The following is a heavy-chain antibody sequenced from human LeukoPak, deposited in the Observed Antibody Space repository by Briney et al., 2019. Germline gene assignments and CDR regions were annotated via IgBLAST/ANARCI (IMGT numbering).Heavy chain of an antibody. CDR1: GGSVSSGSNY. Sequence: SETLSLTCTVSGGSVSSGSNYWAWIRQPPGKGLEWIGHIYYSGSIYYNPSLKSRVTMSVDTSKNQFSLKLSSVTAVDTAVYYCARKATTGPAKAAFDIWGQGTMVTVSS. J-gene: IGHJ3*02. D-gene: IGHD4-17*01. V-gene: IGHV4-39*07. CDR3: ARKATTGPAKAAFDI. CDR2: IYYSGSI.